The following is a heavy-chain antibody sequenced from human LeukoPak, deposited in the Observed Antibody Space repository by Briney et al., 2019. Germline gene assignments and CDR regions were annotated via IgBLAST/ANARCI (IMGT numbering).Heavy chain of an antibody. CDR2: ISSSSSYI. CDR1: GFTFSSYS. Sequence: GGSLRLSCAASGFTFSSYSMNWVRQAPGKGLEWVSSISSSSSYIYYADSVKGRFTISRDNAKNSLYLQMNSLRAEDTAVYYCASIYCTNGVCYKRGYYFDYWGQGTLVTVSS. D-gene: IGHD2-8*01. J-gene: IGHJ4*02. V-gene: IGHV3-21*01. CDR3: ASIYCTNGVCYKRGYYFDY.